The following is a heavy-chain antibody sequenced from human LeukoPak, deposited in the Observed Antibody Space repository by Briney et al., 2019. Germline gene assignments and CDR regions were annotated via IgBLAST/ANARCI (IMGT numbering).Heavy chain of an antibody. J-gene: IGHJ3*01. CDR2: IKGDGSET. CDR3: ARDRSFYGDAYDV. V-gene: IGHV3-7*01. Sequence: GGSLRLSCAASGFTFRNFWMTWVRQAPGRGLEWVATIKGDGSETFHVDSAKGRITISRDNANNSLHLQMNGLRVDDTAVYYCARDRSFYGDAYDVWGQGTMATVST. CDR1: GFTFRNFW. D-gene: IGHD1-26*01.